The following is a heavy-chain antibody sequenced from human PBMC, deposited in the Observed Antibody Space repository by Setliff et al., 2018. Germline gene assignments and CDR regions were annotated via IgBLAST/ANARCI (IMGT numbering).Heavy chain of an antibody. V-gene: IGHV5-51*01. J-gene: IGHJ3*02. CDR3: ARRAIFGSDAFDI. Sequence: GESLKISCKGSGYSFTNYWIGWVRQMPGKGLEWMGIIYPGDSDTRYSPSFQGQVTISADKSISTAYLQWSSLKASDTAMYYCARRAIFGSDAFDIWGQGTMVTVSS. D-gene: IGHD3-3*01. CDR2: IYPGDSDT. CDR1: GYSFTNYW.